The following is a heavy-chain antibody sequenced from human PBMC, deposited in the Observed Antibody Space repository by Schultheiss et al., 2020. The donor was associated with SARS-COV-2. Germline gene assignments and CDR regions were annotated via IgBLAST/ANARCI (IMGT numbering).Heavy chain of an antibody. CDR3: ARAQDSYGDYGFTRNYYYYGMDV. V-gene: IGHV1-69*10. CDR1: GGTFSSYA. D-gene: IGHD4-17*01. CDR2: ISAYSGDR. Sequence: SVKVSCKTSGGTFSSYAISWVRQAPGQGLEWVGGISAYSGDRSYAQKFQGRVTITADKSTSTAYMELSSLRSEDTAVYYCARAQDSYGDYGFTRNYYYYGMDVWGQGTTVTVSS. J-gene: IGHJ6*02.